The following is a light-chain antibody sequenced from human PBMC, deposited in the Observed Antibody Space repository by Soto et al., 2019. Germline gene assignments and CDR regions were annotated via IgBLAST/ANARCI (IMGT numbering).Light chain of an antibody. V-gene: IGLV2-11*01. J-gene: IGLJ1*01. CDR1: SSDVGGYNY. CDR3: CSFAGNYIYV. Sequence: QSALTQPRSVSGTPGQSVTISCTGTSSDVGGYNYVSWYLQHPGTAPKVMIYDVSKRPSGVPDRFSGSKSGNTASLTISGLQSEDEADYYCCSFAGNYIYVFGTGTKVTVL. CDR2: DVS.